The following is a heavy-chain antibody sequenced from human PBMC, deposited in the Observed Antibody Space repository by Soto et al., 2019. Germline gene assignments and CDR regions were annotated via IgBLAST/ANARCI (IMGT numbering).Heavy chain of an antibody. CDR3: ATTTRRYTYGYPSYYYGMDV. CDR2: IYYSGST. D-gene: IGHD5-18*01. Sequence: SETLSLTCTVSGGSISSTGYYWGWIRQPPGKGLEWIGSIYYSGSTSYNPSLQSRVTMSVDTSMNQLSLKVSSVTAADTAVYYCATTTRRYTYGYPSYYYGMDVWGQGTTVTVSS. J-gene: IGHJ6*02. CDR1: GGSISSTGYY. V-gene: IGHV4-39*01.